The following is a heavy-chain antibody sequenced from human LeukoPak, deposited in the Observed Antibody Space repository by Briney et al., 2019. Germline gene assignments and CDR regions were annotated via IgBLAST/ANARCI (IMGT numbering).Heavy chain of an antibody. D-gene: IGHD1-26*01. Sequence: GGSLRLSCVASGFTFSNYDMNWVRQAPGKGLEWVSVIYSGGSTYYADSVKGRFTISRDNSKNTLYLQMNSLRAEDTAVYYCARESGSFSRFDYWGQGTLVTVSS. J-gene: IGHJ4*02. CDR1: GFTFSNYD. CDR2: IYSGGST. V-gene: IGHV3-53*01. CDR3: ARESGSFSRFDY.